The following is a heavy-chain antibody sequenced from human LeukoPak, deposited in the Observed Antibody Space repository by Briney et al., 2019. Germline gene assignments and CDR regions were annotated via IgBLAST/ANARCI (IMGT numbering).Heavy chain of an antibody. Sequence: PGGSLGLSCAASGVTVSSNYMSWVRQAPGEGLEWVSVIYSGGNTYYADSVKGRFTISRDNSKNTLYLQMNSLRAEDTAVYYCARDRVGATTNFDYWGQGTLVTVSS. V-gene: IGHV3-53*01. J-gene: IGHJ4*02. CDR2: IYSGGNT. CDR3: ARDRVGATTNFDY. D-gene: IGHD1-26*01. CDR1: GVTVSSNY.